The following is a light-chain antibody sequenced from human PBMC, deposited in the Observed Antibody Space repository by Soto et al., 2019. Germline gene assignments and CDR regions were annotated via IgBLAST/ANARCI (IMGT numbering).Light chain of an antibody. CDR1: QSVSSY. Sequence: IGLTKSPCTLSLYPGERATLSCRASQSVSSYLAWYQQKPGQAPRLLISDASNRATGIPARFSGSGSGTDFTLTISSLEPEDFAVYYCHQRQYWPPITFGQGTKVDI. V-gene: IGKV3-11*01. CDR3: HQRQYWPPIT. CDR2: DAS. J-gene: IGKJ1*01.